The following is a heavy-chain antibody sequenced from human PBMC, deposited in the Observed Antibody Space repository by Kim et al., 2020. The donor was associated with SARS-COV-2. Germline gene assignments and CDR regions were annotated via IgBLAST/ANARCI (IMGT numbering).Heavy chain of an antibody. Sequence: SETLSLTCTVSGASISSSSYYWGWIRQPPGTGPEWIGTIYYSGSTYYNPSLKSRVTISVDTSKNQFSLRLSSVTAADTAVYYCARHYCGTATCFRVMDVXGQGTTVTVSS. CDR2: IYYSGST. V-gene: IGHV4-39*01. CDR1: GASISSSSYY. CDR3: ARHYCGTATCFRVMDV. J-gene: IGHJ6*02. D-gene: IGHD2-2*01.